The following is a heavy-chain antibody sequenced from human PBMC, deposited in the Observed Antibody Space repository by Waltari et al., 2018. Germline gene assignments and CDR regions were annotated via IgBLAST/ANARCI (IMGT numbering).Heavy chain of an antibody. V-gene: IGHV4-39*01. D-gene: IGHD6-13*01. J-gene: IGHJ4*02. CDR3: ARSLHIFRAAAGMFDY. CDR2: IYYSGST. Sequence: QLPLQESGPGLVTPSATLSLTGTVSEGPISSGNYYWGWIRQSPGKGLEWIGSIYYSGSTSYNPSLKSRVTISVDTPKHQFSLKLSSVTAADTAVYYCARSLHIFRAAAGMFDYWGQGSLVIVSS. CDR1: EGPISSGNYY.